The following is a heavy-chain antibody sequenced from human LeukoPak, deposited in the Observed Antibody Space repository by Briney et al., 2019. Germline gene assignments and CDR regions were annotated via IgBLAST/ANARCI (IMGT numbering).Heavy chain of an antibody. D-gene: IGHD6-19*01. CDR3: ARVSEEQWLVTTLGY. V-gene: IGHV1-46*01. Sequence: ASVKVFCKASGYTFTSYYMHWVRQAPGQGLEWMGIINPSGGSTSYARKFQGRVTMTRDTSTSTVYMELSSLRSEDTAVYYCARVSEEQWLVTTLGYWGQGTLVTVSS. CDR1: GYTFTSYY. J-gene: IGHJ4*02. CDR2: INPSGGST.